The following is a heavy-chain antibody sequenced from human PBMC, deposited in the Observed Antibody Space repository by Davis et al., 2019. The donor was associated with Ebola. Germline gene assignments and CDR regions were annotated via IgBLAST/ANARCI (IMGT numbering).Heavy chain of an antibody. Sequence: GESLKISCAASGFTFSSYAMHWVRQAPGKGLEWVAVISYDGSNKYYADSVKGRFTISRDNSKNTLYLQMNSLRAEDTAVYYCAREGYSYGYSGMDVWGQGTTVTVSS. CDR3: AREGYSYGYSGMDV. V-gene: IGHV3-30-3*01. J-gene: IGHJ6*02. CDR1: GFTFSSYA. D-gene: IGHD5-18*01. CDR2: ISYDGSNK.